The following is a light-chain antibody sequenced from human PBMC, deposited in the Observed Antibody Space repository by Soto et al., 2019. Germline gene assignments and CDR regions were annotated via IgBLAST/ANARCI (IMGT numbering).Light chain of an antibody. CDR1: QSVSSN. Sequence: EIVMTQSPATLSVSPGARAPLSCRASQSVSSNLAWYQQKPGQAPRLLIYGASNRATGIPDRFSGSGSGTDFTLTISSLQAEDFAVYYCQQYNNWPLTFGGGTRWIS. CDR3: QQYNNWPLT. J-gene: IGKJ4*01. V-gene: IGKV3D-15*01. CDR2: GAS.